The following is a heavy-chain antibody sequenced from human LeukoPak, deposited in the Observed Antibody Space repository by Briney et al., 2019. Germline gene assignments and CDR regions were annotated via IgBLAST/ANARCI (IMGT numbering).Heavy chain of an antibody. Sequence: ASVKVSCKVSGYTLTELSMHWVRQAPGKGLEWMGGFDPEDGETIYAQKFQGRVTITEDTSTDTAYMELSSLRSEDTAVYYCATRETGYYYMDVWGKGTTVTISS. J-gene: IGHJ6*03. D-gene: IGHD1-26*01. CDR2: FDPEDGET. CDR1: GYTLTELS. V-gene: IGHV1-24*01. CDR3: ATRETGYYYMDV.